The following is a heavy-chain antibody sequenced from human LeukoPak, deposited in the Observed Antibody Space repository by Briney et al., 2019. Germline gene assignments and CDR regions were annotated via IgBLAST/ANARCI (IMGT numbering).Heavy chain of an antibody. CDR1: GGYISGYY. Sequence: SETLSLTCTVAGGYISGYYWSWIRQPPGKGLEWIGNIHYSGSTNYNSSLKSRVTILVDKPENQFSLKVRSLTAADTAVYYCARIGYNFGYYFDSWGQGALVTVSS. CDR3: ARIGYNFGYYFDS. J-gene: IGHJ4*02. D-gene: IGHD5-12*01. V-gene: IGHV4-59*01. CDR2: IHYSGST.